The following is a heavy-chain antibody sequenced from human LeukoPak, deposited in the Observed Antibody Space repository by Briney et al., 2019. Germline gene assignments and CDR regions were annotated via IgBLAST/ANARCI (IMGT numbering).Heavy chain of an antibody. CDR3: AKSRGSGLFDY. Sequence: PGGSLRLSCAASGFTFSSFWMSWVRQAPGKGLEWVANIKQDGSEQFYMDSVEGRFSISRDNAKNSLYLQMNSLRAEDTAVYYCAKSRGSGLFDYWGQGTLVTVAS. V-gene: IGHV3-7*03. J-gene: IGHJ4*02. D-gene: IGHD3-10*01. CDR2: IKQDGSEQ. CDR1: GFTFSSFW.